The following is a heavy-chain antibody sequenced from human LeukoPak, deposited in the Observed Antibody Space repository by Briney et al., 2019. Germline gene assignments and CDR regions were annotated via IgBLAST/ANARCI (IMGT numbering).Heavy chain of an antibody. CDR3: ARVGGDGSSSSGDAFDI. CDR2: IIPIFGTA. Sequence: SVKVSCKASGGTFSSYAISWVRQAPGQGLEWMGGIIPIFGTANYAQKFQGRVTITADESTSTAYMELSSLRSEDTAVYYCARVGGDGSSSSGDAFDIWGQGTMVTVSS. J-gene: IGHJ3*02. D-gene: IGHD6-6*01. CDR1: GGTFSSYA. V-gene: IGHV1-69*13.